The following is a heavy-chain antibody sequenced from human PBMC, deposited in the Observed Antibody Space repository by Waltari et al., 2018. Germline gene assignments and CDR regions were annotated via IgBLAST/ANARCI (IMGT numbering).Heavy chain of an antibody. J-gene: IGHJ6*02. CDR3: ARSDFWSGSDYYGMDV. D-gene: IGHD3-3*01. CDR1: GYSFTSYW. CDR2: IYPGDSDT. V-gene: IGHV5-51*03. Sequence: EVQLVQSGAEVKKPGESLKISCKGSGYSFTSYWIGWVRQMPGKGLEWRGIIYPGDSDTRYSPSFQGQVTISADKSISTAYLQWSSLKASDTAMYYCARSDFWSGSDYYGMDVWGQGTTVTVSS.